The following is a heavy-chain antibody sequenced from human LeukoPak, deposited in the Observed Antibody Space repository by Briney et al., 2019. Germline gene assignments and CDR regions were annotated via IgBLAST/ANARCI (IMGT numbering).Heavy chain of an antibody. J-gene: IGHJ4*02. CDR1: GFTFSNYW. Sequence: GGSLRLSCAASGFTFSNYWMHWVRHAPGKGLVWVSRINSDGSSTSYADSVKGRFTISRDNAKNTLYLQMNSLRAEDTAVYYCAGSIAAAGTGYWGQGTLVTVSS. CDR3: AGSIAAAGTGY. V-gene: IGHV3-74*01. CDR2: INSDGSST. D-gene: IGHD6-13*01.